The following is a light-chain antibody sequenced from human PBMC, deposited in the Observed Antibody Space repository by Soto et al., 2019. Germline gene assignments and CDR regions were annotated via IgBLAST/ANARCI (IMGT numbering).Light chain of an antibody. CDR2: GAS. V-gene: IGKV3-20*01. CDR3: QEHGSSPRT. J-gene: IGKJ1*01. CDR1: QPVRNNY. Sequence: EFVLTQSPGTLSLSPWERATLSCRASQPVRNNYLAWYQQRPGQAPRLLIYGASTRATGIPDRFSGSGSGTDFTLTISRLEPEDFAVYYCQEHGSSPRTFGQGTKVDI.